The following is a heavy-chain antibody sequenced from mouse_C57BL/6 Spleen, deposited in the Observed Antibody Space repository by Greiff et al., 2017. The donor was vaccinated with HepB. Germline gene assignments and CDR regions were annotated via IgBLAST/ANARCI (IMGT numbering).Heavy chain of an antibody. Sequence: VKLMESGAELARPGASVKMSCKASGYTFTSYTMHWVKQRPGQGLEWIGYINPSSGYTKYNQKFKDKATLTADKSSSTAYMQLSSLTSEDSAVYYCAREDYGSSDYAMDYWGQGTSVTVSS. CDR3: AREDYGSSDYAMDY. CDR2: INPSSGYT. J-gene: IGHJ4*01. V-gene: IGHV1-4*01. CDR1: GYTFTSYT. D-gene: IGHD1-1*01.